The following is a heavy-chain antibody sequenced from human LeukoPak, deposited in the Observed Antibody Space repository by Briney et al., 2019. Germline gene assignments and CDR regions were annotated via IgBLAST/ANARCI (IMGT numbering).Heavy chain of an antibody. CDR1: GYSFTSYW. V-gene: IGHV5-51*01. D-gene: IGHD5-12*01. CDR2: IYPADSDA. J-gene: IGHJ4*02. Sequence: GESLQISCKGSGYSFTSYWIGWVRQMPGKGLEWMGIIYPADSDARYSPSFQGQVTISADKSINTAYLQWSSLKASDTAMYYCARGTYGGYLSFDYWGQGTLVTVSS. CDR3: ARGTYGGYLSFDY.